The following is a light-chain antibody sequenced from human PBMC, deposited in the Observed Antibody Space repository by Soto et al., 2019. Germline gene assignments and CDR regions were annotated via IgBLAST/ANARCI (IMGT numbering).Light chain of an antibody. Sequence: DIEMTQSPSSLSSSVGDIFTITCRASQTISSWLAWYQQKPGKAPKLLIYKASTLKSGVPSRFSGSGSGTEFTLTISSLQPDDFATYYCQHYNSYSEAFGQGTKVDI. V-gene: IGKV1-5*03. CDR3: QHYNSYSEA. CDR1: QTISSW. CDR2: KAS. J-gene: IGKJ1*01.